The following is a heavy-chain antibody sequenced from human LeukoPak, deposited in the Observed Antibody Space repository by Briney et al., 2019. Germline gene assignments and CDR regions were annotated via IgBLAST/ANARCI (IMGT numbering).Heavy chain of an antibody. D-gene: IGHD1-26*01. V-gene: IGHV4-39*07. CDR1: GGSISSSSYY. CDR2: IEFGGAT. CDR3: TSLRSGLSPVFDN. Sequence: SETLSLTCTVSGGSISSSSYYWAWLRQPPGKELEWIGSIEFGGATHYNPSVESRLSVSVDTSRNQFSLKLTSVTAADTATYYCTSLRSGLSPVFDNWGQGILVSVSS. J-gene: IGHJ4*02.